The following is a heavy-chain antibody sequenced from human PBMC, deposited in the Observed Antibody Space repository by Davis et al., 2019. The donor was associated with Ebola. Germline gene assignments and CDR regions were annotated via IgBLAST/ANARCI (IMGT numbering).Heavy chain of an antibody. CDR2: IRSKANSYAT. D-gene: IGHD1-7*01. V-gene: IGHV3-73*01. CDR1: GFTFSGSA. CDR3: TRPGNWNYVFDY. Sequence: GESLKISCAASGFTFSGSAMHWVRQASGKGLEWVGRIRSKANSYATAYAASVKGRSTISRDDSKNTAYLQMNSLKTEDTAVYYCTRPGNWNYVFDYWGQGTLVTVSS. J-gene: IGHJ4*02.